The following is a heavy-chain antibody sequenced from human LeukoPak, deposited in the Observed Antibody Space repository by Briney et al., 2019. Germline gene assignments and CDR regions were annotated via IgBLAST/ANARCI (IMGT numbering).Heavy chain of an antibody. D-gene: IGHD1-26*01. CDR2: IYYSGSP. J-gene: IGHJ4*02. CDR1: GGSIHNYH. Sequence: PSETLSLTCSVFGGSIHNYHWSWIRQPPGRGLEWIGYIYYSGSPNYNPSLKSRVTISGDTSKNQFSLNLDSVSAADTAVYYCARGGEVGASLFDYWGQGILVTVSS. V-gene: IGHV4-59*01. CDR3: ARGGEVGASLFDY.